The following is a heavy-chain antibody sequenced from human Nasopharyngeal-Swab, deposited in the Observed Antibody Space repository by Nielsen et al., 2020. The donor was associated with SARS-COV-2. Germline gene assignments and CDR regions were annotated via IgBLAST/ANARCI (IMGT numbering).Heavy chain of an antibody. CDR1: GFTFSSYG. CDR2: ISYDGSNK. CDR3: AKGDSSNWSDYYMDV. Sequence: GGSLRLSCAASGFTFSSYGMHWVRQAPGKGLEWVAVISYDGSNKYYADSVKGRFTISRDNSKNTLYLQMNSLRAEDTAVYYCAKGDSSNWSDYYMDVWAKGPRSPSP. V-gene: IGHV3-30*18. D-gene: IGHD6-13*01. J-gene: IGHJ6*03.